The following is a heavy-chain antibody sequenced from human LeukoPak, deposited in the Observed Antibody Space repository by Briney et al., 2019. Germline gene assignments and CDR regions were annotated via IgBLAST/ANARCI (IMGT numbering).Heavy chain of an antibody. CDR2: ISYDESNK. CDR3: ARASDYVQLYYFDY. CDR1: GFTFSSFA. D-gene: IGHD4-17*01. Sequence: GGSLRLSCAASGFTFSSFAMHWVRQAPGKGLDWVAVISYDESNKYYADSVKGRFTISRDNSKNTLYLEMNSLRGEDTAVYYCARASDYVQLYYFDYWGQGTLVTVSS. V-gene: IGHV3-30-3*01. J-gene: IGHJ4*02.